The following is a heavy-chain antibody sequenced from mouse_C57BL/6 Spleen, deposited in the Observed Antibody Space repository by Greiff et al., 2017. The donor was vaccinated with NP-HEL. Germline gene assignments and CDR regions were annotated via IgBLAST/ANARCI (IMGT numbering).Heavy chain of an antibody. CDR1: GYTFTSYW. V-gene: IGHV1-53*01. J-gene: IGHJ2*01. Sequence: QVQLKQPGTELVKPGASVKLSCKASGYTFTSYWMHWVKQRPGQGLEWIGNINPSNGGTNYNEKFKSKATLTVDKSSSTAYMQLSSLTSEDSAVYYCALITTVVARRVYFDYWGKGTTLTVSS. D-gene: IGHD1-1*01. CDR2: INPSNGGT. CDR3: ALITTVVARRVYFDY.